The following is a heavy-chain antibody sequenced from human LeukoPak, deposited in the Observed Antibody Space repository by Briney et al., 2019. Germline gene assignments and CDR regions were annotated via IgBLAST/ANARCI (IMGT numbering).Heavy chain of an antibody. CDR1: GYTFTSYA. CDR2: INAGNGNT. D-gene: IGHD2-2*01. J-gene: IGHJ3*02. Sequence: ASVKVSCKASGYTFTSYAMHWVRQAPGQRLEWMGWINAGNGNTKYSQKFQGRVTITRDTSASTAYMELSSLRSEDTAVYYCARVDTSCRYHDAFDIWGQGTMVTVSS. V-gene: IGHV1-3*01. CDR3: ARVDTSCRYHDAFDI.